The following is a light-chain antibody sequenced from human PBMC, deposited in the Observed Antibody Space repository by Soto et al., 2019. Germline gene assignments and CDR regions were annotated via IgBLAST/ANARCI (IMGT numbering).Light chain of an antibody. J-gene: IGKJ1*01. CDR1: SSVSTY. Sequence: EIVLTQSPGTLSLSPGERATLSCRASSSVSTYLAWYQQKPGQAPRLLIYDASNRATGIPARFSGSGSGTDFTLTISSLEPEDFAVYYCRQRRNWPWTFGQGTKVEIK. CDR3: RQRRNWPWT. V-gene: IGKV3-11*01. CDR2: DAS.